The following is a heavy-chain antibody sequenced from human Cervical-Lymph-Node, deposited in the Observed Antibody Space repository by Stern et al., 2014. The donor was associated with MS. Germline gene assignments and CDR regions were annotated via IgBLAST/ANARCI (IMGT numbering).Heavy chain of an antibody. CDR3: GRDIGG. Sequence: VQLVESGGGLIQPGGSLRLSCAASGFNVINNYMRWVRQAPGKGLEWVSLIYSGGSTDYADSVKGRFTISRDHSKNTLYLQMNSLRAEDTAVYYCGRDIGGWGQGTLVTVSS. CDR2: IYSGGST. CDR1: GFNVINNY. V-gene: IGHV3-53*01. J-gene: IGHJ4*02. D-gene: IGHD3-10*01.